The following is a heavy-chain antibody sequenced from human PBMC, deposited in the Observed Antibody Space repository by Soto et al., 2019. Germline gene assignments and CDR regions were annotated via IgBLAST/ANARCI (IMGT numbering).Heavy chain of an antibody. CDR2: LSGSSRDM. V-gene: IGHV3-21*01. CDR1: GFTFSNYY. J-gene: IGHJ6*02. Sequence: GGSLRLSFAAFGFTFSNYYLNWFRQPPGKGLEWVSSLSGSSRDMYYADSVRGRFTVSRDYAKDSVLLQMDSLRVEDTAVYYCARDSRFWEVWGQGTTVTVSS. D-gene: IGHD2-2*01. CDR3: ARDSRFWEV.